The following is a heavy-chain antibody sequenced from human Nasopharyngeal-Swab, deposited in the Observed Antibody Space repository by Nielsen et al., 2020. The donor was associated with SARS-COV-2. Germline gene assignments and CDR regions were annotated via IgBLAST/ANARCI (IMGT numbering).Heavy chain of an antibody. CDR3: ARAHSGDSRAPFGH. J-gene: IGHJ4*02. CDR1: GDSIRSYY. CDR2: VYYGGTT. Sequence: SETLSLTCSVSGDSIRSYYWSWIRQSPGKGLEWIGFVYYGGTTNYNPSLKSRVTMSMDTSRNQFSLDLSSVTAADTAVYYCARAHSGDSRAPFGHWGQGTLVTVSS. V-gene: IGHV4-59*01. D-gene: IGHD4-17*01.